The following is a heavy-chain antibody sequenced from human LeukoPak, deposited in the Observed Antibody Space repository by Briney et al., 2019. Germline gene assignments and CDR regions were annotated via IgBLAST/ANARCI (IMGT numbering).Heavy chain of an antibody. V-gene: IGHV4-39*07. CDR1: GGSISTNNYY. J-gene: IGHJ5*02. CDR2: ISYSGTT. D-gene: IGHD3-16*02. CDR3: ARLEITFGGVIAA. Sequence: SETLSLTCTVSGGSISTNNYYWGWIRQPPGKGLEWIGSISYSGTTYYNPSLQSRVTISVDTSKNQFSLKLSSVTAADTAVYYCARLEITFGGVIAAWGQGTLVTVSS.